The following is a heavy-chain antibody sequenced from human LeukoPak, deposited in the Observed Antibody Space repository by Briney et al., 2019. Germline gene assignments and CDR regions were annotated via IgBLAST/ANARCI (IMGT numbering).Heavy chain of an antibody. CDR3: SRLRLRINWFDP. J-gene: IGHJ5*02. Sequence: GGSLRLSCAASGFTFSSYEMNWVSQAPGKGLEWVSYISSSGSTIYYADSVKGRFTISRDNDKNSLYLQMNSLRAEDTAVYYCSRLRLRINWFDPGGQGTLVTVSS. CDR2: ISSSGSTI. D-gene: IGHD1-14*01. V-gene: IGHV3-48*03. CDR1: GFTFSSYE.